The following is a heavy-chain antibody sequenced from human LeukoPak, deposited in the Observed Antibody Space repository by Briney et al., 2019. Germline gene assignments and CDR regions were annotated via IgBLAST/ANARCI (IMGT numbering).Heavy chain of an antibody. J-gene: IGHJ4*02. CDR1: GFTFSSYE. V-gene: IGHV3-48*03. Sequence: PGGSLRLSCAASGFTFSSYEMNWVRQAPGKGLEWVSYISSSGSTIYYADSVKGRLTISRDNAKNSLYLQMNSLRAEDTAVYYCARGYDYVWGSYRKGFDYWGQGTLVTVSS. CDR2: ISSSGSTI. D-gene: IGHD3-16*02. CDR3: ARGYDYVWGSYRKGFDY.